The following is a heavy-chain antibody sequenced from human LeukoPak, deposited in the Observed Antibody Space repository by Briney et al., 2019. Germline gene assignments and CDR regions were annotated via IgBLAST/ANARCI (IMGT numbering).Heavy chain of an antibody. CDR1: GFTVSSTF. CDR2: INDDGTTT. Sequence: GGSLRLSCAASGFTVSSTFMSWVRQAPGKRLEWVSFINDDGTTTYYADSVKGRFTISRDSSQNTLYLQMNSLRAEVTALYYCARDPAAGRLRDWGQGTLVTVSS. D-gene: IGHD1-14*01. CDR3: ARDPAAGRLRD. V-gene: IGHV3-53*01. J-gene: IGHJ4*02.